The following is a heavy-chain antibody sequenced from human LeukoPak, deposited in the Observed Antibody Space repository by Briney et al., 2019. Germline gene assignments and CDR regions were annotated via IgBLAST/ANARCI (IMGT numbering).Heavy chain of an antibody. CDR3: ARGLFVTTASDY. J-gene: IGHJ4*02. Sequence: GGSLRLSCAASGFTFSSYSMNWVRQAPGKGLEWVSSISSSSSYIYYADSVKGRFTISRDNAKNSLYLQMNSLRAEDTAVYYCARGLFVTTASDYWGQGTLVTVSS. CDR2: ISSSSSYI. CDR1: GFTFSSYS. D-gene: IGHD1-14*01. V-gene: IGHV3-21*01.